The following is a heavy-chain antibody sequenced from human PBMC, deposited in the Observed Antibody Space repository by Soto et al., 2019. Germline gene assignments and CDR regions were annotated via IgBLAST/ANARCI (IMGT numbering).Heavy chain of an antibody. V-gene: IGHV4-39*01. CDR3: AKLIFMTTISYYFDY. CDR1: GGSISSSSYY. J-gene: IGHJ4*02. CDR2: IYYSGST. D-gene: IGHD3-9*01. Sequence: SETLSLTCTVSGGSISSSSYYWGWIRQPPGKGLEWIGSIYYSGSTYYNPSLKSRVTISVDTSKNQFSLKLSSVTAADTAVYYCAKLIFMTTISYYFDYWGQGTLVTVSS.